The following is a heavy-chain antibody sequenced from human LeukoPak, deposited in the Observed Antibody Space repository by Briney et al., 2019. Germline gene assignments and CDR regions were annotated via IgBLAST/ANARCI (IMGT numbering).Heavy chain of an antibody. CDR2: IYYSGST. CDR1: GDSIRSSY. V-gene: IGHV4-59*08. CDR3: ARHGPTSYYFDY. D-gene: IGHD6-6*01. J-gene: IGHJ4*02. Sequence: SETLSLTCTVSGDSIRSSYWSWIRQPPGKGLEWIGYIYYSGSTNYNPPLDSRVTISVDTSKIQLSLKLTSVTAADTAVYYCARHGPTSYYFDYWGQGTLVTVYS.